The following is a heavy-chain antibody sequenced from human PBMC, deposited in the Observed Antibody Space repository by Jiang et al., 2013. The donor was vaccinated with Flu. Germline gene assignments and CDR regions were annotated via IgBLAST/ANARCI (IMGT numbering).Heavy chain of an antibody. D-gene: IGHD2-15*01. CDR3: ARDQPIVVVVAATFELDY. J-gene: IGHJ4*02. Sequence: GAEVKKPGASVKVSCKASGYTFTGYYMHWVRQAPGQGLEWMGWINPNSGGTNYAQKFQGWVTMTRDTSISTAYMELSRLRSDDTAVYYCARDQPIVVVVAATFELDYWGQGTLV. CDR2: INPNSGGT. V-gene: IGHV1-2*04. CDR1: GYTFTGYY.